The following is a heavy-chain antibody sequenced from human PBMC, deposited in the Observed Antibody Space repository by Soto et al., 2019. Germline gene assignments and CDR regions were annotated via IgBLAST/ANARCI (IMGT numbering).Heavy chain of an antibody. CDR3: APGLSDYLANFDY. CDR1: GFAFSSYS. J-gene: IGHJ4*02. CDR2: ISSSSSTI. D-gene: IGHD4-17*01. Sequence: GSLRLSCAASGFAFSSYSMNWVRQAPGKGLEWVSYISSSSSTIYYADSVKGRFTISRDNAKNSLYLQMNSLRDEDTAVYYCAPGLSDYLANFDYWGQGTLVTVSS. V-gene: IGHV3-48*02.